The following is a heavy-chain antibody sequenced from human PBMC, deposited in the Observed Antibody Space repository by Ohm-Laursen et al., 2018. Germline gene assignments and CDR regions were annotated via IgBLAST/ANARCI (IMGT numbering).Heavy chain of an antibody. CDR2: ISSSGTVI. CDR3: ARVLEQGHAFDI. V-gene: IGHV3-48*03. D-gene: IGHD1/OR15-1a*01. CDR1: GFTFGSYE. Sequence: SLRLSCTASGFTFGSYEMDWVRQAPGKGLEWVSYISSSGTVIYYADSVKGRFTISRDNAKNSLYLQMNSLRAEDTAVYYCARVLEQGHAFDIWGQGTMVTVSS. J-gene: IGHJ3*02.